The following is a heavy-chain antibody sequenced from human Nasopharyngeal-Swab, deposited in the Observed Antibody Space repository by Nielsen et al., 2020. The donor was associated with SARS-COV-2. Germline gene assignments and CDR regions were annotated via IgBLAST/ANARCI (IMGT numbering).Heavy chain of an antibody. J-gene: IGHJ5*02. CDR1: GFTFSSYA. CDR2: ISGSGGST. V-gene: IGHV3-23*01. D-gene: IGHD3-10*01. CDR3: AGNMVRGVISVRGFDP. Sequence: GESLKISCAASGFTFSSYAMSWVRQAPAKGLEWVSAISGSGGSTYYADSVQGRFTISRDNSKNTLYLQMNSLRAEDTAVYYCAGNMVRGVISVRGFDPWGQGTLVTVSS.